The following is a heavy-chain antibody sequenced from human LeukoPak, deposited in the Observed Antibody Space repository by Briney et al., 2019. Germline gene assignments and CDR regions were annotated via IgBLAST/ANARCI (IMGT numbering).Heavy chain of an antibody. D-gene: IGHD2-15*01. CDR3: AKTSLWDGSGHYYYMDV. CDR1: GFTVSSNS. J-gene: IGHJ6*03. CDR2: ITGSGGST. V-gene: IGHV3-23*01. Sequence: GGSLRLSCTVSGFTVSSNSMSWVRQAPGKGLEWVSAITGSGGSTYYADSVKGRFTISRDNSKNTVYLQMDSLRAEDTALYYCAKTSLWDGSGHYYYMDVWGKGTTVTISS.